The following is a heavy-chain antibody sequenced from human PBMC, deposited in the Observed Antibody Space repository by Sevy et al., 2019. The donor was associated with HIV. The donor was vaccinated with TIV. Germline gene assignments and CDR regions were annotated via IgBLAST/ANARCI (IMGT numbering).Heavy chain of an antibody. V-gene: IGHV3-7*01. J-gene: IGHJ4*02. CDR2: IRPDGSDK. CDR1: GFTFSPYW. D-gene: IGHD1-26*01. Sequence: GGSLRLSCAASGFTFSPYWMTWVRQAPGKGLEWVANIRPDGSDKYYVDSVKGRFTISRDNAKNSLYLQMNSLRADDTAMCDCATWVGLDCWGQGALVTVSS. CDR3: ATWVGLDC.